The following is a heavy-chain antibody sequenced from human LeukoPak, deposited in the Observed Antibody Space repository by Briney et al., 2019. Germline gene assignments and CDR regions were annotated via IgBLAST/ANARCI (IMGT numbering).Heavy chain of an antibody. CDR1: GFSLSTSGMR. V-gene: IGHV2-70*04. D-gene: IGHD2-21*01. CDR3: ARSSLLFFDY. CDR2: IDWDDDK. Sequence: SGPTLVNPTQTLTLTCTFSGFSLSTSGMRVSWIRQPPGKALEWLARIDWDDDKLYSTSLKTRLTISKDTSKNQVVLTMTNIDPVDTATYYCARSSLLFFDYWGQGTLVTVSS. J-gene: IGHJ4*02.